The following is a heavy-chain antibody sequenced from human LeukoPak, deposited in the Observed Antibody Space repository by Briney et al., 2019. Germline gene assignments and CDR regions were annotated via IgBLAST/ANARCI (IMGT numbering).Heavy chain of an antibody. V-gene: IGHV3-23*01. CDR1: GFTFSSYA. J-gene: IGHJ4*02. Sequence: GGSLRLSCAASGFTFSSYAMSWVRQAPGKGLEWVSSISGSGGSTYYADSVKGRFTISRDNSKNTLYLQMNSLRAEDTAVYYCAQANYYGSGSLTDWGQGTLVTVSS. CDR3: AQANYYGSGSLTD. D-gene: IGHD3-10*01. CDR2: ISGSGGST.